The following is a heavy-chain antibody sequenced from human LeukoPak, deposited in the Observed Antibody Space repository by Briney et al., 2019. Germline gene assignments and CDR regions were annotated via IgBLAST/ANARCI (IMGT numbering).Heavy chain of an antibody. CDR2: ISSNGGST. Sequence: GRSLRLSCAASGFTFSSYAMHWVRQAPGKGLEYVSAISSNGGSTYYANSVKGRFTISRDNSKNTLYLQMGSLRAEDMAVYYCARGAYDILTGFEYFQHWGQGTLVTVSS. CDR3: ARGAYDILTGFEYFQH. D-gene: IGHD3-9*01. J-gene: IGHJ1*01. V-gene: IGHV3-64*01. CDR1: GFTFSSYA.